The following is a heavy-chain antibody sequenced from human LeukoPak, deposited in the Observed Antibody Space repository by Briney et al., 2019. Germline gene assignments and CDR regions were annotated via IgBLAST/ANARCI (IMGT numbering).Heavy chain of an antibody. CDR1: GFTFRTYH. Sequence: GGSLRLSCETSGFTFRTYHMHWVRQAPGKGLECVGVIWYRVTENDYADSVKGRFTISRDNAKNSLYLQMNSLRAEDTAVYYCARDRGDFWSGYYFFDYWGQGTLVTVSS. CDR2: IWYRVTEN. V-gene: IGHV3-33*01. J-gene: IGHJ4*02. D-gene: IGHD3-3*01. CDR3: ARDRGDFWSGYYFFDY.